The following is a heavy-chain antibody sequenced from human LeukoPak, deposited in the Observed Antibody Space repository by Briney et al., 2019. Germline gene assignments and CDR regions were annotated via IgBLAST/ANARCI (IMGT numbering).Heavy chain of an antibody. CDR1: GGSISSYY. V-gene: IGHV4-59*08. D-gene: IGHD2-2*01. CDR3: ARVIGYCSSTSCFGYFDY. Sequence: SETLSLTCTVSGGSISSYYWSWIRQPPGKGLEWVGYIYYSGSTNYNPSLKSRVTTSVVTSKNQLSLKLSSVTAADTAVYYCARVIGYCSSTSCFGYFDYWGQGTLVTVSS. J-gene: IGHJ4*02. CDR2: IYYSGST.